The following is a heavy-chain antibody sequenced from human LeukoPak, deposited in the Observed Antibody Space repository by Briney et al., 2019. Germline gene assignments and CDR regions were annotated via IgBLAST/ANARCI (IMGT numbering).Heavy chain of an antibody. Sequence: PSETLSLTCTVSGGSISSYYWSWIRQPPGKGLEWIGYIYYSGSTNYNPSLKSRVTISVYTSKNQFSLKLSSVTAADTAVYYCARDRGYISGWYWFDPWGQGTLVTVSS. CDR1: GGSISSYY. V-gene: IGHV4-59*01. J-gene: IGHJ5*02. CDR2: IYYSGST. CDR3: ARDRGYISGWYWFDP. D-gene: IGHD6-19*01.